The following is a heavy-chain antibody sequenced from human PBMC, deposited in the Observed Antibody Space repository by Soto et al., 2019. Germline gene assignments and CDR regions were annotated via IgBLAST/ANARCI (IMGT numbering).Heavy chain of an antibody. CDR3: ARGTREDYYDSPPVSFDI. D-gene: IGHD3-22*01. CDR1: GGTFSSYA. V-gene: IGHV1-69*13. J-gene: IGHJ3*02. Sequence: SVKVSCKASGGTFSSYAISWVRQAPGQGLEWMGGIIPIFGTANYAQKFQGRVTITADESTSTAYMELSSLRSEDTAVYYCARGTREDYYDSPPVSFDIWGQGTMVTV. CDR2: IIPIFGTA.